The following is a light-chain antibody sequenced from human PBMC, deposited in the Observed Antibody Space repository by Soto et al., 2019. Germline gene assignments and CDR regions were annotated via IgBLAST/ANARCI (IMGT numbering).Light chain of an antibody. CDR2: KAS. Sequence: MTQSPSTLSAYVGDRVTITCRASQSISSWLAWYQQKPGKAPNLLIYKASTLESGVPSRFSGSGSGTEFTLTISSLQPDDFATYYCQQYSSSSWTFGQGTKVDIK. V-gene: IGKV1-5*03. J-gene: IGKJ1*01. CDR1: QSISSW. CDR3: QQYSSSSWT.